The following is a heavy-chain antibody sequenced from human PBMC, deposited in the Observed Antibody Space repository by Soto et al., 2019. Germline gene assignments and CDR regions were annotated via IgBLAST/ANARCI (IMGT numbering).Heavy chain of an antibody. Sequence: GGSLRLSCAASEFTFNSYAMHWVRQAPGKGLEWVAVISYDGSNKYYADSVKGRFTISRDNSKNTLYLQMNSLRAEDTAVYYCARDYIGYYYYYGMDVWGQGTTVTVSS. CDR1: EFTFNSYA. D-gene: IGHD4-4*01. V-gene: IGHV3-30-3*01. CDR2: ISYDGSNK. CDR3: ARDYIGYYYYYGMDV. J-gene: IGHJ6*02.